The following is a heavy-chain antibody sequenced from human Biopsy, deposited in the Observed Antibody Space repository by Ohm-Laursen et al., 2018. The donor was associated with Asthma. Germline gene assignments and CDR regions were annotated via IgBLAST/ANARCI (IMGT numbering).Heavy chain of an antibody. D-gene: IGHD3-22*01. Sequence: GSLTLSRSASGFAVSRDYMFWLRQAPGKGLEWASVIYSGGTSHTADSVRGRFTISRDYSKNTLYLQMHSLRAEDTAVYYCARGDSSNWSHYYFDYWGQGTLVTVSS. V-gene: IGHV3-53*01. J-gene: IGHJ4*02. CDR1: GFAVSRDY. CDR2: IYSGGTS. CDR3: ARGDSSNWSHYYFDY.